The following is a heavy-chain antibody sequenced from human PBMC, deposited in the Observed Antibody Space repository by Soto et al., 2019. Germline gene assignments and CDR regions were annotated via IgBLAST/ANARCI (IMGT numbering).Heavy chain of an antibody. CDR2: ISAGGGTT. Sequence: HPGGSLRLSCVASGFSFGTFAMNWVRQAPGKGLDWISSISAGGGTTDYADSAKGRFTISRDNSKNTLYLQMNSLTAEDTAVYFCAKGLTATTTRVDSWGQGALVTVSS. D-gene: IGHD1-20*01. CDR3: AKGLTATTTRVDS. V-gene: IGHV3-23*01. CDR1: GFSFGTFA. J-gene: IGHJ4*02.